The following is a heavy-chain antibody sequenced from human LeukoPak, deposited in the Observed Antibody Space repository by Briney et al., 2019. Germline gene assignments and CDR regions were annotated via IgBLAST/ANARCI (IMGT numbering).Heavy chain of an antibody. V-gene: IGHV3-49*04. J-gene: IGHJ6*03. CDR2: IRTEAYDGAT. Sequence: SLRLFCAASGFTLGDYSMSWVRQAPGKGLEWVGFIRTEAYDGATDYGASVKGRFTISRDDSKNIAYLQMNSLNTEDTAVYYCTRTFGYYYFYMDVWGKGTTVIVSS. CDR3: TRTFGYYYFYMDV. CDR1: GFTLGDYS. D-gene: IGHD3-16*01.